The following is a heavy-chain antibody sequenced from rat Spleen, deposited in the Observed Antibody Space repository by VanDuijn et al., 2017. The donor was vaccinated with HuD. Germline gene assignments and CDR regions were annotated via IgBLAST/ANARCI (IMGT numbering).Heavy chain of an antibody. V-gene: IGHV5-25*01. CDR2: ISPGGGNT. CDR1: GFPFSDHY. CDR3: VKAY. Sequence: EVHLVESGGGLVQPGRSLKLSCAASGFPFSDHYMAWVRQAPTKGLEWVASISPGGGNTFYRDSVKGRFTISRNNAEVTLYLQMDSLRSEDTATYYCVKAYWGQGTLVTVSS. J-gene: IGHJ3*01.